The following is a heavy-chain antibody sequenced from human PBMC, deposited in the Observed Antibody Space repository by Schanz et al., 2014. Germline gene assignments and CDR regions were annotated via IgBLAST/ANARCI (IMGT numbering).Heavy chain of an antibody. Sequence: EVQLVESGGGLAQPGGSLRLSCAASGFTLSNYAMSWVRQAPGKGLEWVSALSEGGGGTHYADSVRGRFTISSDSSKNTLYLQMSSRRADDTAVYYCAKAADWPVTRFDPWGQGTLVTVSS. V-gene: IGHV3-23*04. J-gene: IGHJ5*02. CDR2: LSEGGGGT. CDR1: GFTLSNYA. CDR3: AKAADWPVTRFDP. D-gene: IGHD3-9*01.